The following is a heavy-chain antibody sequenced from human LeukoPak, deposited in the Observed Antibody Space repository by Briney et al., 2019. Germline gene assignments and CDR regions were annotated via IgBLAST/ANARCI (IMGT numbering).Heavy chain of an antibody. J-gene: IGHJ6*02. Sequence: GRSLRLSCAASGFTFSSYGMHWVRQAPGKGLEWVAVIWYDGSNEYYADSVKGRFTISRDNSKNTLYLQMNSLRAEDTAVYYCARESIAAAGTYYYYYGMDVWGQGTTVTVSS. D-gene: IGHD6-13*01. CDR1: GFTFSSYG. CDR2: IWYDGSNE. CDR3: ARESIAAAGTYYYYYGMDV. V-gene: IGHV3-33*01.